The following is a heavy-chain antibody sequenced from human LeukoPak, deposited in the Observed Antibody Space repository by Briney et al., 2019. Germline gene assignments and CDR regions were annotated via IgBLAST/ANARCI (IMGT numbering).Heavy chain of an antibody. CDR2: ISSSSSYI. Sequence: GGSLRLSCAASGFTFSSYSMNWVRQAPGKGLEWVSSISSSSSYIYYADSVKGRFTISRDNAKNSLYLQMNSLRAEDTAEYYCARGGYYGSGSPFYFDYWGQGTLVTVSS. J-gene: IGHJ4*02. CDR1: GFTFSSYS. V-gene: IGHV3-21*01. D-gene: IGHD3-10*01. CDR3: ARGGYYGSGSPFYFDY.